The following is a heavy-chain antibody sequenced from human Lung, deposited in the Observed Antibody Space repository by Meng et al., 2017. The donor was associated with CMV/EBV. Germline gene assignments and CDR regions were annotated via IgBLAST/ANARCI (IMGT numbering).Heavy chain of an antibody. CDR3: ARDAWSSTWDGLDY. Sequence: SGASVSSGTYYWNWIRQSPGMGLEWIGSIYSSGSTKYNPSLQSRVTISVDGSKNQFSLKLTSVTAADTAVYYCARDAWSSTWDGLDYWGQGTLVTVSS. CDR1: GASVSSGTYY. V-gene: IGHV4-61*01. D-gene: IGHD6-6*01. CDR2: IYSSGST. J-gene: IGHJ4*02.